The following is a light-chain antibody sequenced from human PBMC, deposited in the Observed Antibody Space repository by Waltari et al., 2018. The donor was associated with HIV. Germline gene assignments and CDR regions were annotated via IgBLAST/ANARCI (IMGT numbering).Light chain of an antibody. J-gene: IGKJ1*01. CDR3: QQRSNWPWT. CDR2: NAS. CDR1: QSVSTY. V-gene: IGKV3-11*01. Sequence: ETVLTQSPGILSLSPGERATLSCRPSQSVSTYLAWYQQKPGQAPRLLIYNASNRATGIPDRFSGSGSGTDFTLTISSLEPEDFAVYYCQQRSNWPWTFGQGAKVEIK.